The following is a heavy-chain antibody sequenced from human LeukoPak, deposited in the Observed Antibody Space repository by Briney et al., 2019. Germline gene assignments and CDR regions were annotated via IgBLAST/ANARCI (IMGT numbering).Heavy chain of an antibody. J-gene: IGHJ4*02. CDR1: GGSVSSGSYY. V-gene: IGHV4-39*01. D-gene: IGHD2-21*02. CDR2: IYDSGST. CDR3: ARGPPYIVVVTAIGFFDY. Sequence: SESLSLTCTVSGGSVSSGSYYWSWIRQPPGKGLEWIGSIYDSGSTYYNPSLKSRVTISVDTSKNQFSLKLNSVTAADTAVYYCARGPPYIVVVTAIGFFDYWGQGTLVTVSS.